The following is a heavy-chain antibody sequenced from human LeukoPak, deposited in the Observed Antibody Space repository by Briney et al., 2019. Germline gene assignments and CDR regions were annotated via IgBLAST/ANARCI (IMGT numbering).Heavy chain of an antibody. Sequence: GGGPKLSSAHPVFPPRGSPIRCGRDTFGRRGEYGCRIRSKANSYATAYAASVKGRFTISRDDSKNTAYLQVNSLKTEDTAVYYCTRREEQQLDDAFDIWGQGTMVTVSS. CDR3: TRREEQQLDDAFDI. J-gene: IGHJ3*02. CDR2: IRSKANSYAT. V-gene: IGHV3-73*01. CDR1: VFPPRGSP. D-gene: IGHD6-13*01.